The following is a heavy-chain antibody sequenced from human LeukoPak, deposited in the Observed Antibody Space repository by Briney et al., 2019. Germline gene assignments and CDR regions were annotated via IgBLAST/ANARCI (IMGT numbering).Heavy chain of an antibody. V-gene: IGHV3-21*01. CDR2: ISSSSYI. J-gene: IGHJ3*02. D-gene: IGHD6-6*01. CDR1: GFTFTTYT. Sequence: GGSLRLSCAASGFTFTTYTMNWVRQAPGKGLEWVSSISSSSYIYYADSVKGRFTISRDNAKNSLYLQMNSLRAEDTAVYYCARIYSSSSSRGAFDIWGRGTMVTVSS. CDR3: ARIYSSSSSRGAFDI.